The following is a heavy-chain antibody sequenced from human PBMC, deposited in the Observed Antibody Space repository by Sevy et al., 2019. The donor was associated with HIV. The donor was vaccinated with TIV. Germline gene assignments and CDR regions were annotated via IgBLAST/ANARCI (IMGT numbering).Heavy chain of an antibody. D-gene: IGHD3-22*01. CDR2: ISSSGTTI. V-gene: IGHV3-48*03. CDR1: GFTFSNFE. Sequence: GSLRLSCSASGFTFSNFEMHWVRRAPGKGLEWVSYISSSGTTIYYADSVKGRFTISRDNARNSVYLQMDSLRAEDTAVYFCTRECRDNVNYFDPRNYFDYWGQGTLVTVSS. J-gene: IGHJ4*02. CDR3: TRECRDNVNYFDPRNYFDY.